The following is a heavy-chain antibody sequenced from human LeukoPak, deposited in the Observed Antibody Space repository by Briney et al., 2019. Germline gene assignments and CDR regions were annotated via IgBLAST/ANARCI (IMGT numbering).Heavy chain of an antibody. D-gene: IGHD3-22*01. V-gene: IGHV4-39*01. CDR3: ARHDRPYYDSSGYY. CDR1: GFTFSSYSMN. Sequence: GSLRLSCAASGFTFSSYSMNWVRQAPGKGLEWIGSIYYSGSTYYNPSLKSRVTISVDTSKNQFSLKLSSVTAADTAVYHCARHDRPYYDSSGYYWGQGTLVTVSS. CDR2: IYYSGST. J-gene: IGHJ4*02.